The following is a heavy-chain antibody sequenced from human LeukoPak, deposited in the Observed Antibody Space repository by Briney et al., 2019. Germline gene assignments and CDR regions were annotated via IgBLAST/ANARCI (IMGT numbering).Heavy chain of an antibody. J-gene: IGHJ3*02. CDR3: ARDGPATTVTTLAFDI. V-gene: IGHV3-30*04. D-gene: IGHD4-17*01. CDR1: GFTFSSYA. Sequence: GGSLRLSCAASGFTFSSYAMHWVRQVPGKGLEWVAVISYDGSNKYYADSVKGRFTISRDNSKNTLYLQMNSLRAEDTAVYYCARDGPATTVTTLAFDIWGQGTMVTVSS. CDR2: ISYDGSNK.